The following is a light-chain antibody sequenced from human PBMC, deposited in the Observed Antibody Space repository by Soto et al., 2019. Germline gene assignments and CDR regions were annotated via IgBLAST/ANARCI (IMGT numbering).Light chain of an antibody. CDR2: GAS. CDR1: QSVSSSY. CDR3: QQYGSSPQT. J-gene: IGKJ1*01. V-gene: IGKV3-20*01. Sequence: EILLTQSPGTPSLSPGEKATLSRRASQSVSSSYLAWYQQKPGQAPRLLIYGASSRATGIPDRFSGSGSGTDFTLTISRLEPEDFAVYYCQQYGSSPQTFGQGTKVDIK.